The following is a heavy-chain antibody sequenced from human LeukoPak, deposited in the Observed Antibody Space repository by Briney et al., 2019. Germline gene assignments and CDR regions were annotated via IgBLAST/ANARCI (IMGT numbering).Heavy chain of an antibody. J-gene: IGHJ5*02. V-gene: IGHV1-18*01. CDR2: ISAYNGNT. CDR1: GYTFTSYG. Sequence: ASVKVSCKASGYTFTSYGISWVRQAPGQGLEWMGWISAYNGNTNYAQKLQGRVTMTTDTSTSTAYMELRSLRSDDTAVYYCAREGYYGSGSYWFDPWGRGTLVTVSS. CDR3: AREGYYGSGSYWFDP. D-gene: IGHD3-10*01.